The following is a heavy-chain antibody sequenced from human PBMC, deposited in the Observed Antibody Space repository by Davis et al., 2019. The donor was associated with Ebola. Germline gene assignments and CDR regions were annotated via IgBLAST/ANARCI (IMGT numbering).Heavy chain of an antibody. CDR2: INSDGSST. CDR3: AREGTVITQGYYYYGMDV. D-gene: IGHD4-11*01. Sequence: PGGSLRLSCAASGFTFSSYWMHWVRQAPGKGLVWVSRINSDGSSTSYADSVKGRFTLSRDNAKNTLYLQMNSLRAEDTAVYYCAREGTVITQGYYYYGMDVWGQGTTVTVSS. CDR1: GFTFSSYW. V-gene: IGHV3-74*01. J-gene: IGHJ6*02.